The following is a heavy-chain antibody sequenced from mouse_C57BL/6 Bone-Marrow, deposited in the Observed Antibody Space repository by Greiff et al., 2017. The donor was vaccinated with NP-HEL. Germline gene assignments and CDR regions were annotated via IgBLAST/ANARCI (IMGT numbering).Heavy chain of an antibody. D-gene: IGHD1-1*01. CDR2: ISSGSSTI. CDR3: ARGYYGNYAMDY. Sequence: EVKVEESGGGLVKPGGSLKLSCAASGFTFSDYGMHWVRQAPEKGLEWVAYISSGSSTIYYADTVKGRFTISRDNAKNTLFLQMTSLRSEDTAMYYCARGYYGNYAMDYWGQGTSVTVSS. CDR1: GFTFSDYG. V-gene: IGHV5-17*01. J-gene: IGHJ4*01.